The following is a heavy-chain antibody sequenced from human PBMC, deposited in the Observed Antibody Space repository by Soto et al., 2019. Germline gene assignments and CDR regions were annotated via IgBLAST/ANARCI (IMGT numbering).Heavy chain of an antibody. J-gene: IGHJ5*02. V-gene: IGHV1-24*01. CDR3: ATRGMGARGHWFDP. D-gene: IGHD1-26*01. CDR2: FDPEDGET. CDR1: GYTLTELS. Sequence: GASVKVSCKVSGYTLTELSMHWVRQAPGKGLEWMGGFDPEDGETIYAQKFQGRVTMTEDTSTDTAYMELSSLRSEDTAVYYCATRGMGARGHWFDPWGQGTLVTVSS.